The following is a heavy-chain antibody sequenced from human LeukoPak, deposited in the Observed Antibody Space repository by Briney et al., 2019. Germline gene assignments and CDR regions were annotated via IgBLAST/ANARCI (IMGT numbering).Heavy chain of an antibody. CDR2: IIPIFGTA. D-gene: IGHD3-9*01. CDR3: ARHGYYDILTGPNGLDY. Sequence: GASVKVSCKASGGTFSSYAISWVRQAPGQGLEWMGGIIPIFGTANYAQKFQGRVTITTDESTSTAYMELSSLRSEDTAVYYCARHGYYDILTGPNGLDYWGQGTLVTVSS. CDR1: GGTFSSYA. V-gene: IGHV1-69*05. J-gene: IGHJ4*02.